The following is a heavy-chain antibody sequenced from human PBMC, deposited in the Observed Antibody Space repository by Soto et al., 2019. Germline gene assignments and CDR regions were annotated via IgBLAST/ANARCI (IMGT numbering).Heavy chain of an antibody. Sequence: SETLSLTCAVYGGSFSGYYWSWIRQPPGKGLEWIGEINHSGSTNYNPSLKSRVTISVDTSKNQFSLKLSSVTAADTAVYYCARAPRLAAAGRSNWFDPWGQGTLVPVSS. CDR1: GGSFSGYY. J-gene: IGHJ5*02. D-gene: IGHD6-13*01. CDR3: ARAPRLAAAGRSNWFDP. CDR2: INHSGST. V-gene: IGHV4-34*01.